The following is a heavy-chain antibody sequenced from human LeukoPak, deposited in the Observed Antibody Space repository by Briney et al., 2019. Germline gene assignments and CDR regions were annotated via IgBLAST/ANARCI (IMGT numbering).Heavy chain of an antibody. J-gene: IGHJ3*02. Sequence: PGGSLRLSCAASGFTFSSYAMSWVRQAPGKGLEWVSYISSSGSTIYYADSVKGRFTISRDNAKNSLYLQMNSLRAEDTAVYYCAGDGPNKARGAFDIWGQGTMVTVSS. V-gene: IGHV3-48*03. CDR2: ISSSGSTI. CDR3: AGDGPNKARGAFDI. D-gene: IGHD2-8*01. CDR1: GFTFSSYA.